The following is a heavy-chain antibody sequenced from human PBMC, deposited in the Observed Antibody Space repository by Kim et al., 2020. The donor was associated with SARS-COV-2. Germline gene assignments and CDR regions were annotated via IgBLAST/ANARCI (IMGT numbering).Heavy chain of an antibody. D-gene: IGHD6-13*01. V-gene: IGHV3-23*01. J-gene: IGHJ4*02. CDR1: GFTFSSYA. CDR2: ISGSGGST. CDR3: AKVAYSSSWYPPYYLDY. Sequence: GSLRLSCAASGFTFSSYAMSWVRQAPGKGLEWVSAISGSGGSTYYADSVKGRFTISRDNSKNTLYLQMNSLRAEDTAVYYCAKVAYSSSWYPPYYLDYWGQGTLVTVSS.